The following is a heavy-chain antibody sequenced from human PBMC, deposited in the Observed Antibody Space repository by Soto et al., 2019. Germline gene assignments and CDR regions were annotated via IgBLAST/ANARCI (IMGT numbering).Heavy chain of an antibody. V-gene: IGHV4-31*03. CDR1: GGSISSGGYY. CDR2: IYYSGST. J-gene: IGHJ5*02. D-gene: IGHD3-22*01. Sequence: QVQLQESGPGLVKPSQTLSLTCTVSGGSISSGGYYWSWIRQHPGKGLEWIGYIYYSGSTYYNPSLKSRVTISVDTSKNQFSLKLSSVTAADTAVYYCAREWLGGRYYDSSGNWFDPWGQGTLVTVSS. CDR3: AREWLGGRYYDSSGNWFDP.